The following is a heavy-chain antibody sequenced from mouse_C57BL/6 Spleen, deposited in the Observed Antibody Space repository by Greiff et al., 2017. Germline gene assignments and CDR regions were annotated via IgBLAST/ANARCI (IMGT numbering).Heavy chain of an antibody. CDR3: AREGLAYFDY. D-gene: IGHD3-3*01. V-gene: IGHV1-82*01. CDR1: GYAFSSSW. CDR2: IYPGDGDT. Sequence: QVQLQQSGPELVKPGASVKISCKASGYAFSSSWMNWVKQRPGKGLEWIGRIYPGDGDTNYNGKFKGKATLTADKSSSTAYMQLSSLTSEDSAVYFCAREGLAYFDYWGQGTTLTVSS. J-gene: IGHJ2*01.